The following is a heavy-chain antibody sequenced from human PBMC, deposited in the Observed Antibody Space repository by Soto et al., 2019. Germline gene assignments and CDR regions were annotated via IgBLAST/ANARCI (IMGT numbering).Heavy chain of an antibody. V-gene: IGHV4-30-2*01. D-gene: IGHD2-15*01. Sequence: QQQLQESGAGLVKPSQTLSLTCAVCGGSISSGGYSWSWIRQPPGKGLEWIGYIYHSGSTSYNPSLKRPVTISVDRSKTQFSLQLSSVTAADTAVYYCATLVSGKGYYWGQGTLVTVSS. J-gene: IGHJ4*02. CDR1: GGSISSGGYS. CDR2: IYHSGST. CDR3: ATLVSGKGYY.